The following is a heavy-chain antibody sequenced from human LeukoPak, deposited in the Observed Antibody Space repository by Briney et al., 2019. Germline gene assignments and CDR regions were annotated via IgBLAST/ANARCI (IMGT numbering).Heavy chain of an antibody. CDR1: GYSISSGYY. CDR2: IYHSGST. V-gene: IGHV4-38-2*01. D-gene: IGHD3-10*01. Sequence: SETLSLTRAVSGYSISSGYYWGWIRQPPGKGLEWIGSIYHSGSTYYNPSLKSRVTISVDTSKNQLSLKLSSVTAADTAVYYCARRSYLYYFDYWGQGTLVTVSS. CDR3: ARRSYLYYFDY. J-gene: IGHJ4*02.